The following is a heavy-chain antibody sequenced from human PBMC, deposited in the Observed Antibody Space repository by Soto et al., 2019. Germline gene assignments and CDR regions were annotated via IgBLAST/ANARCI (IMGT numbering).Heavy chain of an antibody. CDR1: GFTFSNYA. Sequence: EVQLLESGGGLVQPGGSLRLSCAASGFTFSNYAVTWVRQAPGKGLEWVSTISGSGGSTYYADSVKGRFTISRDNSKNTLYLKMNSLRAEDTAVYYCAKDQGSSWYEIDYWGQGTLVIVSS. J-gene: IGHJ4*02. CDR3: AKDQGSSWYEIDY. CDR2: ISGSGGST. D-gene: IGHD6-13*01. V-gene: IGHV3-23*01.